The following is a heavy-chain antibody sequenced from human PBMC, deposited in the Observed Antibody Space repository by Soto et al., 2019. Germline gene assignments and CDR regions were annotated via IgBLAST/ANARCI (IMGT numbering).Heavy chain of an antibody. CDR3: AREPSI. CDR2: IYHSGST. CDR1: GGSISSGGYS. Sequence: PSETLSLTCAISGGSISSGGYSWSWIRQPPGKGLEWIGYIYHSGSTYYNPSLKSRVTISVDTSKNQFSLKLSSVTAADTAIYYCAREPSIWGQGTLVTVSS. V-gene: IGHV4-30-2*01. J-gene: IGHJ4*02.